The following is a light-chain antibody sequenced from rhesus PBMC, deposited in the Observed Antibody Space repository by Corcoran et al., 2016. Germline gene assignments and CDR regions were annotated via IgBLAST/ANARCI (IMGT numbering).Light chain of an antibody. J-gene: IGKJ4*01. Sequence: DIQMTQSPSSLSASVGDRVTITCRASQPLSTYLSCYQQKPGKVPNLLIYAASPFQSGVPSRFSGSGAGTDCTLSISSLQPEDLATYYCQQHRRHTLTFGGGTNVELK. CDR1: QPLSTY. CDR2: AAS. CDR3: QQHRRHTLT. V-gene: IGKV1-44*03.